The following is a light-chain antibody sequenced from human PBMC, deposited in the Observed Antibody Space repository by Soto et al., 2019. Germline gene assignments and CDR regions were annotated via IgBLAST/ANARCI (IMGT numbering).Light chain of an antibody. CDR2: EVS. V-gene: IGLV2-14*01. J-gene: IGLJ2*01. Sequence: QSVLTQPASVSGSPGQSITISCTGTSSDIGGYNYVSWYQHHPGKAPKLMIYEVSSWPSGVSNRFSGSKSGNTASLTISGVQAEDEADYYCSSYTSSNSVVFGGGTQLTVL. CDR3: SSYTSSNSVV. CDR1: SSDIGGYNY.